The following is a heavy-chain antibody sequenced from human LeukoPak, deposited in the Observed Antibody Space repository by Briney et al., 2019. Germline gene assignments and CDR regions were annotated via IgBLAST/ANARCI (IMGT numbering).Heavy chain of an antibody. CDR2: IRYDGSNK. J-gene: IGHJ4*02. Sequence: GGSLRLSCAASGFTFSSYGMHWVRQAPGKGLDWVAFIRYDGSNKYYADSVKGRFTISRDNARNSLYLQMNSLRAEDTAIYYCARTSWNDIPYLDYWGQGTLVTVSS. D-gene: IGHD1-1*01. CDR1: GFTFSSYG. CDR3: ARTSWNDIPYLDY. V-gene: IGHV3-30*02.